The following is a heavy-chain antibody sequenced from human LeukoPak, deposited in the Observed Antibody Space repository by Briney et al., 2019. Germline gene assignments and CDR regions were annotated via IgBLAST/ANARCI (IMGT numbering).Heavy chain of an antibody. CDR1: GGSFSSSHYF. D-gene: IGHD3-10*01. V-gene: IGHV4-39*01. Sequence: WETLSLTCTASGGSFSSSHYFWVCMRQAPGQDLVSIGSIYCSGATYYNPSLDSRTILCVDSSNNQVSLKLSSVTAADTAVYYCARLFGSGSPQFFDYWGQGTLGNVSS. CDR3: ARLFGSGSPQFFDY. J-gene: IGHJ4*02. CDR2: IYCSGAT.